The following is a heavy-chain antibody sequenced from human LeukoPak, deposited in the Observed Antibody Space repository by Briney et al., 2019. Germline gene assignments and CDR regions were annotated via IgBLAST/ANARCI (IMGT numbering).Heavy chain of an antibody. V-gene: IGHV1-2*02. CDR2: INPHNTGT. CDR1: GYTFTGYY. CDR3: ARASGYDSSGYWKDY. D-gene: IGHD3-22*01. Sequence: ASVKVSCKTSGYTFTGYYLHWVRQAPGQGLEWMGRINPHNTGTNFAQKFQGRVTMTGDTSISTAYMELSSLRSDDTAVYYCARASGYDSSGYWKDYWGQGTLVTVSS. J-gene: IGHJ4*02.